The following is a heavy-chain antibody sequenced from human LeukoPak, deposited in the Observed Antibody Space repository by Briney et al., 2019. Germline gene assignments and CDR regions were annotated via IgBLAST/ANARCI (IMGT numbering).Heavy chain of an antibody. D-gene: IGHD1-14*01. J-gene: IGHJ4*02. CDR2: ISYDGSNK. CDR3: ARVRGGGFRTADS. Sequence: PGGSLRLSCAASGFTFSSYAMHWVRQAPGKGLEWVAVISYDGSNKYYADSVKGRFTISRDNSKNTLFLQMNSLRGEDTAVYYCARVRGGGFRTADSWGQGTLVTVSS. CDR1: GFTFSSYA. V-gene: IGHV3-30*04.